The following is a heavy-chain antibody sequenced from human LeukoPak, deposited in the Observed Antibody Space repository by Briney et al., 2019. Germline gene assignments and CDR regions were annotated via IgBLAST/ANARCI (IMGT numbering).Heavy chain of an antibody. Sequence: ASVKVSCKASGYTFTSYGISWVRQAPGQGLEWMGWISAYNGNTNYAQKLQGRVTMTTDTSTSTAYMGLRSLRSDDTAVYYCARDPKYYYGSGSPGDYWGQGTLVTVSS. V-gene: IGHV1-18*04. CDR1: GYTFTSYG. J-gene: IGHJ4*02. D-gene: IGHD3-10*01. CDR3: ARDPKYYYGSGSPGDY. CDR2: ISAYNGNT.